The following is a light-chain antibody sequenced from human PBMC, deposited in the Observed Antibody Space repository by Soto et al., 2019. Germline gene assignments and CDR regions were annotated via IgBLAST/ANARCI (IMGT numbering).Light chain of an antibody. J-gene: IGKJ4*01. Sequence: EIVMTQSPATLSVSPGERATLSCRASQSVSSNLAWYQQKPGQAPRLLIYGASTRATGIPARFSGSGSGPEFTLIISSLQSEDFAVYYCQHYNNWPLTFGGGTKVEIK. CDR1: QSVSSN. V-gene: IGKV3-15*01. CDR2: GAS. CDR3: QHYNNWPLT.